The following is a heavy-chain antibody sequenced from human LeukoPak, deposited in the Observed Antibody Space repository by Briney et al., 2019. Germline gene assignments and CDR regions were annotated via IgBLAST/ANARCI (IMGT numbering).Heavy chain of an antibody. Sequence: SETLSLTCFVSGGSISSNYWTWIRQPPGKGLEWIGYISYTGSTKYNPSLKSRVTISVDMSKNQFSLRLSSVTAADTAVYYCARQNNFFAPWGQGTLVTVSS. CDR3: ARQNNFFAP. CDR2: ISYTGST. CDR1: GGSISSNY. D-gene: IGHD1-20*01. J-gene: IGHJ5*02. V-gene: IGHV4-59*08.